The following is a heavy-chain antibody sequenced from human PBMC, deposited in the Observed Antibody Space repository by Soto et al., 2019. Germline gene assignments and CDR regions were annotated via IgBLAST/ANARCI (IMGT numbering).Heavy chain of an antibody. V-gene: IGHV1-69*13. CDR2: IIPIFGTA. D-gene: IGHD3-22*01. Sequence: ASGKVTCKASGGTFSSYAISWVRHAPGQGLEWMGGIIPIFGTANYAQKFQGRVTITADESTSTACMELSSLRSEDTAVYYSARGMYYYDSSGPWGQGTLVTVSS. J-gene: IGHJ5*02. CDR1: GGTFSSYA. CDR3: ARGMYYYDSSGP.